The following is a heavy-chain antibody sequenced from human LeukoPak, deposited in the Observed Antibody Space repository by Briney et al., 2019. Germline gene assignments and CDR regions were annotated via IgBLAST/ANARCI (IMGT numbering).Heavy chain of an antibody. CDR3: ARRAGGYSHPYDY. D-gene: IGHD4-23*01. CDR2: ISSSGSTI. V-gene: IGHV3-48*03. CDR1: GFTFSSYE. J-gene: IGHJ4*02. Sequence: GGSLRLSCAASGFTFSSYEMNWVRQAPGKGLEWVSYISSSGSTIYYADSVKGRFTISRDNSKNALYLQMNSLRAEDTAVYYCARRAGGYSHPYDYWGQGTLVTVSS.